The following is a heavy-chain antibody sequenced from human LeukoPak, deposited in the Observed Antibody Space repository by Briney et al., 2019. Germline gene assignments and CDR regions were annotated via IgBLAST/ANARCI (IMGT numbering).Heavy chain of an antibody. CDR3: TTDLAYFWSGYYRYYFDN. J-gene: IGHJ4*02. V-gene: IGHV3-15*01. D-gene: IGHD3-3*01. Sequence: GGSLRLSCVASGFAFSRAWMNWVRQAPGKGLEWVGRIKTRADGDGETTDYAAPVKGRFTMSRDDSKNTLYPQMNSLKTEDTAVYYCTTDLAYFWSGYYRYYFDNWGQGTLVTVSS. CDR1: GFAFSRAW. CDR2: IKTRADGDGETT.